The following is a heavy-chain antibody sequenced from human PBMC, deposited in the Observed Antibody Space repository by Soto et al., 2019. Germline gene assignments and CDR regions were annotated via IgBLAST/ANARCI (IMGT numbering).Heavy chain of an antibody. V-gene: IGHV4-31*03. CDR1: GGSISSGGYY. CDR2: IYYSGST. J-gene: IGHJ6*03. D-gene: IGHD3-10*01. Sequence: PSETLSLTCTVSGGSISSGGYYWSWIRQHPGKGLEWIGYIYYSGSTYYNPSLKSRVTISEDTSKNQFSLKLSSVTAADTAVYYCARGHGSPYYYYYYMDVWGKGTTVTVSS. CDR3: ARGHGSPYYYYYYMDV.